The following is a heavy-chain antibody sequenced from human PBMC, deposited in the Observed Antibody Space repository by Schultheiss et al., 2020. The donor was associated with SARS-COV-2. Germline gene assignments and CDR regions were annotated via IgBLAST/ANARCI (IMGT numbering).Heavy chain of an antibody. CDR1: GYTFTSYY. CDR3: ARYCSSTSCYYAFDI. V-gene: IGHV1-46*01. Sequence: GESLKISCKASGYTFTSYYMHWVRQAPGQGLEWMGIINPSGGSTSYAQKFQGRVTMTRDTSISTAYMELSRLRSDDTAVYYCARYCSSTSCYYAFDIWGQGTMVTVSS. D-gene: IGHD2-2*01. CDR2: INPSGGST. J-gene: IGHJ3*02.